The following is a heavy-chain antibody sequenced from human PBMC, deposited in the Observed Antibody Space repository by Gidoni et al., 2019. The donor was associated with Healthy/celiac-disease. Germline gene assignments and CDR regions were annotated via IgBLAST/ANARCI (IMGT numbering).Heavy chain of an antibody. J-gene: IGHJ5*02. V-gene: IGHV3-9*01. CDR3: AKDTLAYDFWSGYTFDP. CDR2: ISWNSGSI. CDR1: GFTFDGYA. Sequence: EVQLVESGGGLVQPGRSLRLSCAASGFTFDGYAIHWVRQSPGKGLEWVSGISWNSGSIGYADSVKGRFTIARDNAKNSLYLQMNSLRAEDTALYYCAKDTLAYDFWSGYTFDPWGQGTLVTVSS. D-gene: IGHD3-3*01.